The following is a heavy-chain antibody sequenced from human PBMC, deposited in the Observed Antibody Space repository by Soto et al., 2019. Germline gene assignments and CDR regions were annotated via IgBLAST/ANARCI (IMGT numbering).Heavy chain of an antibody. V-gene: IGHV4-59*01. J-gene: IGHJ5*02. CDR3: ARDAGPRKNWFDP. D-gene: IGHD3-10*01. Sequence: SETLSLTCTVSGGSISSYYWSWIRQPPGKGLEWIGYFYYSGSTNYNPSLKSRVTISVDTSKNQFSLKLSSVTAADTAVYYCARDAGPRKNWFDPWGQGTLVTVSS. CDR1: GGSISSYY. CDR2: FYYSGST.